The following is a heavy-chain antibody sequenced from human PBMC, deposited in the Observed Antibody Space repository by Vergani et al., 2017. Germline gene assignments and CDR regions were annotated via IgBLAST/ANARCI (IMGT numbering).Heavy chain of an antibody. J-gene: IGHJ4*02. V-gene: IGHV4-39*01. CDR1: GGSISSSSYY. Sequence: QLQLQESGPGLVKPSETLCLTCTVSGGSISSSSYYWGWIRQPPGKGLEWIGSIYYSGSTYYNPSLKSRVTISVDTSKNQFSLKLSSVTAADTAVYYCARHGXGRGCSGYDCPIDYWGQGTLVTVSS. CDR3: ARHGXGRGCSGYDCPIDY. D-gene: IGHD5-12*01. CDR2: IYYSGST.